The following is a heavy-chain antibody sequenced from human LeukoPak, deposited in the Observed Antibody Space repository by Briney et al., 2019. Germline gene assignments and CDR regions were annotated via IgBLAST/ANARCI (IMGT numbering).Heavy chain of an antibody. V-gene: IGHV3-21*01. D-gene: IGHD3-22*01. CDR1: GFSFSTYS. CDR2: ISSSSNYI. Sequence: GGSLRLSCAASGFSFSTYSMNWVRQAPGKGLEWVSSISSSSNYIYYADSLKGRFTISRDNAKNSLYLLMYSLRAEDTAVYCCARDHPPSSYYDSSGHRDYFDFWGQGTLVTVSS. CDR3: ARDHPPSSYYDSSGHRDYFDF. J-gene: IGHJ4*02.